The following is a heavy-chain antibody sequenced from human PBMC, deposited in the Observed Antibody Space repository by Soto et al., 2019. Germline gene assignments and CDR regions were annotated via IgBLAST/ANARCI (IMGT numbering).Heavy chain of an antibody. J-gene: IGHJ6*02. CDR1: GGTFNNHA. D-gene: IGHD3-16*01. CDR2: ITPIFGTA. V-gene: IGHV1-69*06. Sequence: ASVKVSCKASGGTFNNHAISWVRQVPGQGLEWIGGITPIFGTANYAQKFQGIVTIIADRFTTTGYMELRSLTSEDTAVYFCARGDDFDYYYGVDVWGQGTTVTVSS. CDR3: ARGDDFDYYYGVDV.